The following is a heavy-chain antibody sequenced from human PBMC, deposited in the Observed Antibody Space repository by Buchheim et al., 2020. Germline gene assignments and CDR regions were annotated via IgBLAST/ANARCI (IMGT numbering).Heavy chain of an antibody. CDR1: GFTFGRYW. CDR3: SKDMGGAEDS. J-gene: IGHJ4*02. CDR2: INEDGSHT. V-gene: IGHV3-74*03. Sequence: EVQVVESGGGLVQPGGSLRLSCAASGFTFGRYWMHWVRQAPGGALVWVSRINEDGSHTTYTDSVKGRFTISRDNAKNTLYLQMNSLTAEDTAVYYCSKDMGGAEDSWGQGTL. D-gene: IGHD2-15*01.